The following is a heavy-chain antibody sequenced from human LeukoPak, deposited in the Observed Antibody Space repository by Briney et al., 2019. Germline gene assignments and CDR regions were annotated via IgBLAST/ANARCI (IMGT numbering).Heavy chain of an antibody. Sequence: ASVKVSCKVSGYTLTELSMHWVRQAPGKGLEWMGGFDPEDGETIYAQKFQGRVTMTEDTSTDTAYMELSSLRSEDTAVYYCARGYSGYDYMSYYYYMDVWGKGTTVTISS. CDR1: GYTLTELS. CDR3: ARGYSGYDYMSYYYYMDV. D-gene: IGHD5-12*01. CDR2: FDPEDGET. J-gene: IGHJ6*03. V-gene: IGHV1-24*01.